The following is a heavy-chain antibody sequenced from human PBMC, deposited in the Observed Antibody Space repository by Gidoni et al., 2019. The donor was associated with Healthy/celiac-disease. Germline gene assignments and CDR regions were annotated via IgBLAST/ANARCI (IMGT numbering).Heavy chain of an antibody. J-gene: IGHJ6*02. CDR3: ARARGYSGFTYYYYGMDV. CDR2: INPNSGGT. D-gene: IGHD5-12*01. CDR1: GYTFTGYY. V-gene: IGHV1-2*02. Sequence: QVQLVQSGAEVKKPGASVKVSCKASGYTFTGYYMHWVRQAPGQGLEWMGWINPNSGGTNYAQKFQGRVTMTRDTSISTAYMELSRLRSDDTAVYYCARARGYSGFTYYYYGMDVWGQGTTVTVSS.